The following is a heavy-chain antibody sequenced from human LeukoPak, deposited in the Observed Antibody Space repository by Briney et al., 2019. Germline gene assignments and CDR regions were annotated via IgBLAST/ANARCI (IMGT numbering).Heavy chain of an antibody. J-gene: IGHJ4*02. V-gene: IGHV4-59*01. D-gene: IGHD3-10*01. Sequence: SETLSLTCTVSGGSISSYYWSWIRQPPGKGLEWIGYVYYSGSTDSNPSLKSRVTISVDTSKSQFSLELSSVTAADTAVYYCARTSSGAFDYWGQGTLVTVSS. CDR2: VYYSGST. CDR1: GGSISSYY. CDR3: ARTSSGAFDY.